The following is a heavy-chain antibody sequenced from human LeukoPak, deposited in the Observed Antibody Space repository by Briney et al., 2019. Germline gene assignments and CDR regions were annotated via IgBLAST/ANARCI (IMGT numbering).Heavy chain of an antibody. Sequence: ASVKVSCKASGGTFSSYAISWVRQAPGQGLEWMGRIIPIFGIANYAQKFQGRVTITADKSTSTAYMELSSLRSEDTAVYYCARGALGATTWWFDPWGQATLVTVSS. CDR3: ARGALGATTWWFDP. CDR2: IIPIFGIA. CDR1: GGTFSSYA. D-gene: IGHD1-26*01. V-gene: IGHV1-69*04. J-gene: IGHJ5*02.